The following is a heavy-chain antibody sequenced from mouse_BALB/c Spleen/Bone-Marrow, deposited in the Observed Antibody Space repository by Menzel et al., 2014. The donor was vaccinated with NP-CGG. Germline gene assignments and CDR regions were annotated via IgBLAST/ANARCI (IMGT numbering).Heavy chain of an antibody. CDR3: DSTSSSYSYAMDY. Sequence: QVQLQESGTVLAAPSQSLSITCNVSGFSFISYGVHWVRQPPGKGLEWLGVIWAGGSTNYNSALMSRLSIRKDNSTSLVFVKMNSLQTNNKAIYDCDSTSSSYSYAMDYWGQGTSVTVSS. CDR2: IWAGGST. V-gene: IGHV2-9*02. CDR1: GFSFISYG. J-gene: IGHJ4*01. D-gene: IGHD1-1*01.